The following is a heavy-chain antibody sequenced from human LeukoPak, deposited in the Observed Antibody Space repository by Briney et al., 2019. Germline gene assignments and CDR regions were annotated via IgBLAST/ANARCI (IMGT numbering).Heavy chain of an antibody. CDR1: GYTFTSYG. Sequence: ASVMVSCKASGYTFTSYGFSWVRQAPGQGLEWMAWISADKVNTNYAQKLQGRVTMSADTSTSTAYMELRSLTSDDTAVYYCARGTRGRGDWYFDLWGRGTLVTVSS. J-gene: IGHJ2*01. V-gene: IGHV1-18*01. CDR3: ARGTRGRGDWYFDL. D-gene: IGHD1-26*01. CDR2: ISADKVNT.